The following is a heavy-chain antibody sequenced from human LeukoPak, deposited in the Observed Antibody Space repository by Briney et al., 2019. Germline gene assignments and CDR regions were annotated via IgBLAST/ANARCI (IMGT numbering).Heavy chain of an antibody. V-gene: IGHV6-1*01. J-gene: IGHJ4*02. CDR1: GDSVSSNSAA. CDR2: TYYRSKWYN. D-gene: IGHD3-22*01. CDR3: ARDYYDSILYFDC. Sequence: SQTLSLTCAISGDSVSSNSAAWNRIRQSPSRSLEWLGRTYYRSKWYNDYAVPVKSRITINPDTSKNQFSLQLNSVTPEDTAVYYCARDYYDSILYFDCWGQGTLVTVSS.